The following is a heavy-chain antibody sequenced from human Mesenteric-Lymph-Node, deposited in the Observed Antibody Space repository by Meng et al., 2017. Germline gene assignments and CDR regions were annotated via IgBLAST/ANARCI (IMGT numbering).Heavy chain of an antibody. V-gene: IGHV1-46*01. J-gene: IGHJ4*02. D-gene: IGHD3-16*01. CDR3: VRECRGGHFDY. Sequence: ASVKVSCKSSEYSFTNYYLHWVRRAPGQGLEWLGVSNPGGGSTNYAQKFQGRVTMTRDTSANIVYMELSSLRSEDTALYYCVRECRGGHFDYWGQGTQVTVSS. CDR2: SNPGGGST. CDR1: EYSFTNYY.